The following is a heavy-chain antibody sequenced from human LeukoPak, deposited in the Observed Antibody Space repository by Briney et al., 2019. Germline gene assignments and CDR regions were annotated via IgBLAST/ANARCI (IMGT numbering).Heavy chain of an antibody. Sequence: PSETLSLTCTVSGASITSSSYYWGWIRQPPGKGLEWIGSIYYSGSAYYNPSLKSRVTISVDRSKNQFSLKLSSVTAADTAVYYCARDSSPFGGVISRAAFDIWGQGTMVTVSS. CDR1: GASITSSSYY. V-gene: IGHV4-39*07. CDR3: ARDSSPFGGVISRAAFDI. D-gene: IGHD3-16*02. J-gene: IGHJ3*02. CDR2: IYYSGSA.